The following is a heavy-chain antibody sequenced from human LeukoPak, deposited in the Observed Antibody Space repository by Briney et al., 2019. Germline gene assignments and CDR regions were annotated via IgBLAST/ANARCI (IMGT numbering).Heavy chain of an antibody. CDR2: ISSSGSTI. J-gene: IGHJ4*02. V-gene: IGHV3-48*03. CDR1: GFTFSSYE. D-gene: IGHD6-19*01. Sequence: PGGSLRLSCAASGFTFSSYEMNWVRQAPGKGLEWVSYISSSGSTIYYADSVKGRFTIPRDNAKNSLYLQMSSLRAEDTALYYCARGSNSGWYYYFDCWGQGTLVTVSS. CDR3: ARGSNSGWYYYFDC.